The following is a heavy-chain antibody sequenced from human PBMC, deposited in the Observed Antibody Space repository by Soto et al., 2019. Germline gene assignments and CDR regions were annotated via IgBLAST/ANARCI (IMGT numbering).Heavy chain of an antibody. J-gene: IGHJ4*02. CDR1: GGSFSGYY. D-gene: IGHD3-22*01. CDR2: INHSGST. V-gene: IGHV4-34*01. Sequence: SETLSLTCAVYGGSFSGYYWSWIRQPPGKGLEWIGEINHSGSTNYNPSLKSRVTISVDTSKNQFSLKLSSVTAADTAVYYCARGAEAAHHYDSSGTYDYWGQGTLVTVSS. CDR3: ARGAEAAHHYDSSGTYDY.